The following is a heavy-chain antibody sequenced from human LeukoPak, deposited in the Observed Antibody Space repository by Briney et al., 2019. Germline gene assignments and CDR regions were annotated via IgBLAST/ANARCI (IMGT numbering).Heavy chain of an antibody. J-gene: IGHJ6*02. CDR3: ARGYSRSSGVFFV. CDR1: GFIFSNYE. Sequence: GGSLRLSCAASGFIFSNYEMNWVRQAPGKGLEWVSYISSSGSSTYYADSVKGRFTISRDNAKNSLYLQMDSLRAEDTAVYYCARGYSRSSGVFFVWGQGTTVTVSS. CDR2: ISSSGSST. V-gene: IGHV3-48*03. D-gene: IGHD6-6*01.